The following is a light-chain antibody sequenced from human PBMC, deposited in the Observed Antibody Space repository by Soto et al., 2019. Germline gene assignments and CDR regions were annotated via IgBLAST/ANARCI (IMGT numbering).Light chain of an antibody. J-gene: IGLJ2*01. V-gene: IGLV4-69*01. CDR3: QTWGTGIRV. Sequence: QSVLTQSPSASASLGASVKLTCTLSSGHSSYAIAWHQQQPEKGPRYLMNVNSDGSHNKGDGIPDRFSGSSSGAERYLTISSLQSEDEADYYCQTWGTGIRVFGGGTKLTVL. CDR1: SGHSSYA. CDR2: VNSDGSH.